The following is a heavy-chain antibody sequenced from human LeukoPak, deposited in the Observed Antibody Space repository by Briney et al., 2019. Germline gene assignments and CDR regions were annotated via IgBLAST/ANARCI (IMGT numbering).Heavy chain of an antibody. CDR2: ISYDGSNK. Sequence: AGGSLRLSCAASGFTFSSYGMHWVRQAPGKGLEWVAVISYDGSNKYYADSVKGRFTISRDNSENTLYLQMNSLRAEDTAVYYCAKTGMVGHYYFDYWGQGTLVTVSS. V-gene: IGHV3-30*18. CDR1: GFTFSSYG. J-gene: IGHJ4*02. CDR3: AKTGMVGHYYFDY. D-gene: IGHD2-15*01.